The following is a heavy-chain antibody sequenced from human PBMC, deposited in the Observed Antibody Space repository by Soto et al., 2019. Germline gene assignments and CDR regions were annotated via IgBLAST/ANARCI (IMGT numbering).Heavy chain of an antibody. CDR3: ARATVAANRYYFDY. CDR1: GGSISSGGYY. Sequence: PSETLSLTCTVSGGSISSGGYYWSWIRQHPGKGLEWIGYIYYSGSTYYNPSLKSRVTISVDTSKNQFSLKLSSVTAADTAVYYCARATVAANRYYFDYWGQGTLVTVSS. V-gene: IGHV4-31*03. J-gene: IGHJ4*02. CDR2: IYYSGST. D-gene: IGHD2-15*01.